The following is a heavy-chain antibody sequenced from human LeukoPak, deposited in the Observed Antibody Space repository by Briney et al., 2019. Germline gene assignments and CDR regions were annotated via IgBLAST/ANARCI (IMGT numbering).Heavy chain of an antibody. D-gene: IGHD3-22*01. V-gene: IGHV3-21*01. J-gene: IGHJ1*01. Sequence: PGGSLRLSCAASGFTFSSYSMNWVRQAPGKGLEWVSSISSSSSYIYYADSVKGRFTISRDNAKNSLYLQMNSLRAEDTAVYYCARDPYYRDSSGYSWVQGTLVTVSS. CDR3: ARDPYYRDSSGYS. CDR1: GFTFSSYS. CDR2: ISSSSSYI.